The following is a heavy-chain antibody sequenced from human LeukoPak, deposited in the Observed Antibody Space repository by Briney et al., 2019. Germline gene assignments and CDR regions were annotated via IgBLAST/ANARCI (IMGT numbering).Heavy chain of an antibody. V-gene: IGHV4-34*01. J-gene: IGHJ5*02. Sequence: SETLSLTCAVYGGSFSGYYWSWIRQPPGKGLEWVGEINHSGSTNYNPSLKSRVTISVDTSKNQFSLKLSSVTAADTAVYYCAGLIRPGWFDPWGQGTLVTVSS. CDR1: GGSFSGYY. CDR3: AGLIRPGWFDP. CDR2: INHSGST. D-gene: IGHD1-14*01.